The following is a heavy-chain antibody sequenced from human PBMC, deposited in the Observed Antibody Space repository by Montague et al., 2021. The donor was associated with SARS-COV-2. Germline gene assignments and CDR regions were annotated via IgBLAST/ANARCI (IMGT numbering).Heavy chain of an antibody. J-gene: IGHJ4*02. CDR3: ARDFGYYYGSGSYPTFDY. CDR1: GFTFSSYS. D-gene: IGHD3-10*01. CDR2: ISSSSSYI. Sequence: SLRLSCAASGFTFSSYSMNWVRQAPGKGLEWVSSISSSSSYIYHADSVKGRFTISRDNAKNSLYLQMNSLRAEDTAVYYCARDFGYYYGSGSYPTFDYWGQGTLVTVSS. V-gene: IGHV3-21*01.